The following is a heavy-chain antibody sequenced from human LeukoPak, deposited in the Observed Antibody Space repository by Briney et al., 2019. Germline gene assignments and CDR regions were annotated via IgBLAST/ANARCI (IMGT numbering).Heavy chain of an antibody. CDR3: ARGGYHSGSYPEAFDI. CDR1: GGSFSGSS. J-gene: IGHJ3*02. D-gene: IGHD1-26*01. V-gene: IGHV4-34*01. Sequence: SETLSLTCAFLGGSFSGSSWSWFRRPPGRGLDGMGEINHSGSTNYNPSLKSRVTISVDTSKNQFSLKLSSVTAADTAVYYCARGGYHSGSYPEAFDIWGQGTMVTVSS. CDR2: INHSGST.